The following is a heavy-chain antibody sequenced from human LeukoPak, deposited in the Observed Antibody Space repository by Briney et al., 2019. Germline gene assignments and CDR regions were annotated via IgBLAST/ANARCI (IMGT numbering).Heavy chain of an antibody. CDR2: TYYRSKWYT. Sequence: LEWLGRTYYRSKWYTEYAVSVKSRVTINPDTSKNQFSLQLSSVNPEDTAVYYCARLGSGSNYWGQGTLVTVSS. J-gene: IGHJ4*02. D-gene: IGHD3-10*01. CDR3: ARLGSGSNY. V-gene: IGHV6-1*01.